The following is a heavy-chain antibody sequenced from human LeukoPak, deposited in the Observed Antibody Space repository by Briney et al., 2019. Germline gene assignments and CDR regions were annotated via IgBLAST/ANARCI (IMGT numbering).Heavy chain of an antibody. Sequence: PSETLSLTCAVYGGSFSGYYWSWIRQPPGKGLEWIGEINHSGSTNYNPSLKSRVTISVDTPKNQFSLKLSSVTAADTAVYYCARVWGPLGSGSYWGQGTLVTVSS. V-gene: IGHV4-34*01. D-gene: IGHD1-26*01. J-gene: IGHJ4*02. CDR1: GGSFSGYY. CDR2: INHSGST. CDR3: ARVWGPLGSGSY.